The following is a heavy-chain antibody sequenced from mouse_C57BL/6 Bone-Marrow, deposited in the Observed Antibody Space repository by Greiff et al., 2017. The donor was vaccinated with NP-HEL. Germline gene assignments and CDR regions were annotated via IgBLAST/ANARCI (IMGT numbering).Heavy chain of an antibody. Sequence: VKLMESGAELVKPGASVKISCKASGYAFSSYWMNWVKQRPGKGLEWIGQIYPGDGDTNYNGKFKGKATLTADKSSSTAYMQLSSLTSEDSAVYFCARSDYYSNYYAMDYWGQGTSVTVSS. D-gene: IGHD2-5*01. V-gene: IGHV1-80*01. CDR1: GYAFSSYW. CDR2: IYPGDGDT. CDR3: ARSDYYSNYYAMDY. J-gene: IGHJ4*01.